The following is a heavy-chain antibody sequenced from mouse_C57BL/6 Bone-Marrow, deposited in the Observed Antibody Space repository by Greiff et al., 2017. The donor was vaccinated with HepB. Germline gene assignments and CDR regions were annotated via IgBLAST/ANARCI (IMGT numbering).Heavy chain of an antibody. CDR1: GYSITSGYY. J-gene: IGHJ2*01. V-gene: IGHV3-6*01. CDR2: ISYDGSN. D-gene: IGHD2-3*01. Sequence: VQLQQSGPGLVKPSQSLSLTCSVTGYSITSGYYWNWIRQFPGNKLEWMGYISYDGSNNYNPSLKNRISITRDTSKNQFFLKLNSVTTEDTATYYCARRGDGYYFDYWGQGTTLTVSS. CDR3: ARRGDGYYFDY.